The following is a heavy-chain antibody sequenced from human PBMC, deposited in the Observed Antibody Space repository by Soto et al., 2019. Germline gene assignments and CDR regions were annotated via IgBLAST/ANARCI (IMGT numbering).Heavy chain of an antibody. CDR1: GGSISSSSYY. D-gene: IGHD6-13*01. V-gene: IGHV4-39*01. Sequence: PSETLSLTCTVSGGSISSSSYYWGWIRQPPGKGLEWIGSIYYSGSTYYNPSLKSRVTISVDTSKNQFSLQLNSVTPEDTAVYYCARGRIAAAGTGFDYWGQGTLVTVSS. CDR3: ARGRIAAAGTGFDY. CDR2: IYYSGST. J-gene: IGHJ4*02.